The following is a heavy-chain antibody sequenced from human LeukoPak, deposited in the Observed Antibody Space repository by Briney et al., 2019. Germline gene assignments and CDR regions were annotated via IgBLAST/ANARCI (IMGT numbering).Heavy chain of an antibody. CDR2: IYPLNDKT. CDR3: AVATGRNLDNTPNH. D-gene: IGHD3/OR15-3a*01. Sequence: ASVKVSCKASGYTFTGYYMHWVRQAPGQGLEWLGWIYPLNDKTSFAQRFQGRVTMTTDTSIGTAYMELNRLGSAGTAVYFCAVATGRNLDNTPNHWGQGTLVTVSS. J-gene: IGHJ5*02. CDR1: GYTFTGYY. V-gene: IGHV1-2*02.